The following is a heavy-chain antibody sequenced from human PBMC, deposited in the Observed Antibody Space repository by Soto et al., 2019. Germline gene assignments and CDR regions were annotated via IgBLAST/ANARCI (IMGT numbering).Heavy chain of an antibody. V-gene: IGHV3-30*18. J-gene: IGHJ4*02. D-gene: IGHD1-26*01. Sequence: PGGSLRLSCAASGFTFSSYGMHWVRQAPGKGLEWVAVISYDGSNKYYADSVKGRFTISRDNSKNTLYLQMNSLRAEDTAVYYCAKAHLVMSRSCPFDYWGKGTRATVSS. CDR2: ISYDGSNK. CDR1: GFTFSSYG. CDR3: AKAHLVMSRSCPFDY.